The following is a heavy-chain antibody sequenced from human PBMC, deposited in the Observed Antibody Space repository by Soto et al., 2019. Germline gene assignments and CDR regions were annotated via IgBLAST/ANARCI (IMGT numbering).Heavy chain of an antibody. CDR1: GFTFSSYG. CDR3: ARRGYSYGSFDY. J-gene: IGHJ4*02. Sequence: QVPLVESGGGVVQPGRSLRLSCAASGFTFSSYGMHWVRQAPGKGLEWVAVIWYDGSNKYYADSVKGRFTISRDNSKNTLYLQMNSLRAEDTAVYYCARRGYSYGSFDYWGQGTLVTVSS. CDR2: IWYDGSNK. D-gene: IGHD5-18*01. V-gene: IGHV3-33*01.